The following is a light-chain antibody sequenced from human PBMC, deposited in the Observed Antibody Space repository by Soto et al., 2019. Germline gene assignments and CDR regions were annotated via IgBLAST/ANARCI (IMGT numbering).Light chain of an antibody. V-gene: IGLV9-49*01. CDR1: SGYSNYK. CDR2: VGTGGIVG. CDR3: GADHGSGSNFVVV. J-gene: IGLJ2*01. Sequence: QSVLTQPPSASASLGASVTLTCTLSSGYSNYKVDWYQQRPGKGPRFGMRVGTGGIVGSKGDGIPDRFSVLGSGLNRYLTIQNIQEEDESDYHFGADHGSGSNFVVVFGGGTKLTVL.